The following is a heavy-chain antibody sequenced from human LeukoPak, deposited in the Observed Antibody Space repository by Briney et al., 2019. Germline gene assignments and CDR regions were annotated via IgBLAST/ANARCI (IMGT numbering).Heavy chain of an antibody. CDR3: ARHPNYYDSSGYHLDY. D-gene: IGHD3-22*01. CDR1: GYSFTSYW. Sequence: GESPKISCKGSGYSFTSYWIGWVRQMPGKGLEWMGIIYPGDSDTRYSPSFQGQVTISADKSISTAYLQWSSLKASDTAMYYCARHPNYYDSSGYHLDYWGQGTLVTVSS. CDR2: IYPGDSDT. V-gene: IGHV5-51*01. J-gene: IGHJ4*02.